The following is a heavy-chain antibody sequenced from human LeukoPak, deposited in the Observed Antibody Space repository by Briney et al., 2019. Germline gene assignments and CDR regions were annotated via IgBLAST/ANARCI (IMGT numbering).Heavy chain of an antibody. CDR1: GYTFTSYD. Sequence: ASVKVSCKASGYTFTSYDINWVRQATGQGLEWMGWISAYNGNTNYAQKLQGRVTMTTDTSTSTAYMELRSLRSDDTAVYYCARVARYYYDSSGYRYFDYWGQGTLVTVSS. D-gene: IGHD3-22*01. CDR2: ISAYNGNT. CDR3: ARVARYYYDSSGYRYFDY. J-gene: IGHJ4*02. V-gene: IGHV1-18*01.